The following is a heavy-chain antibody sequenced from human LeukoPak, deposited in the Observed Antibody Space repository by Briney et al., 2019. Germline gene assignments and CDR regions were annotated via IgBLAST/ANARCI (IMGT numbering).Heavy chain of an antibody. CDR1: GFSFSEAW. Sequence: PGGSLRLSCEASGFSFSEAWMGWVRQAPGKGMEWVGRIKSKAGGGTIDYAAPVKGRFTISRDDSKNTLYLQMNSLKTEDTAVYYCTSRRIAAAGTRWFDPWGQGTLVTVSS. J-gene: IGHJ5*02. V-gene: IGHV3-15*01. D-gene: IGHD6-13*01. CDR2: IKSKAGGGTI. CDR3: TSRRIAAAGTRWFDP.